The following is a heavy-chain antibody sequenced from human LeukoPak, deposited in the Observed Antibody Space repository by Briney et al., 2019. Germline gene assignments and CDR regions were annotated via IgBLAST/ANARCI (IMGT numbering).Heavy chain of an antibody. CDR1: GGSFSGYY. CDR2: INHSGST. D-gene: IGHD3-10*01. CDR3: ASRGRAYGSGSYYNRYYLDY. V-gene: IGHV4-34*01. J-gene: IGHJ4*02. Sequence: SETLSLTCAVYGGSFSGYYWSWIRQPPGKGLEWIGEINHSGSTNYNPSLKSRVTISVDTSKNQFSLKLSSVTAADTAVYYCASRGRAYGSGSYYNRYYLDYWGQGTLVTVSS.